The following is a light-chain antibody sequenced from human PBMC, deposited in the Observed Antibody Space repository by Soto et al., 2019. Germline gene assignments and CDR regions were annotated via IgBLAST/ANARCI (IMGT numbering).Light chain of an antibody. CDR3: QQHGSSPRT. CDR2: GAS. V-gene: IGKV3-20*01. CDR1: QSVSSSY. Sequence: EIVLTQSPGTLSLSAGERVTLSCRASQSVSSSYLAWYQQIPGQAPRLLLYGASRRATGIPDRFSGSGSGTDFTLTISRLEPEDFAVYYCQQHGSSPRTFGQGTKVEIK. J-gene: IGKJ1*01.